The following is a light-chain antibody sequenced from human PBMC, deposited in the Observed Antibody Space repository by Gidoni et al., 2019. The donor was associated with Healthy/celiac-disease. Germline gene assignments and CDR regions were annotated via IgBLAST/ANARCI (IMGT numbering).Light chain of an antibody. CDR1: QCVSSY. Sequence: ESVLTQSPATLSLSPWERSTLSCMASQCVSSYLAWYHQTPSPAPRLLISDASHTATGTPARFSGSGSATDFTLTISGLEPEDFAVYYCQQRSTWLTFGGGTKVEIK. J-gene: IGKJ4*01. V-gene: IGKV3-11*01. CDR3: QQRSTWLT. CDR2: DAS.